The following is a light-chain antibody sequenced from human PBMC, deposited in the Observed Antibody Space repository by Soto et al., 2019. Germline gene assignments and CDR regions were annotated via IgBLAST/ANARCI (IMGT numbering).Light chain of an antibody. CDR3: QSYDSSLSALL. J-gene: IGLJ3*02. Sequence: QAVVTQPPSVSGAPGQRVTISCTGSTSNIGAGYHVNWYQQLPGTAPKLLMYGNSNRPSGVPDRFSGSKSGTSVSLAITGLQAEDEADYYCQSYDSSLSALLFGGGTKLTVL. CDR1: TSNIGAGYH. V-gene: IGLV1-40*01. CDR2: GNS.